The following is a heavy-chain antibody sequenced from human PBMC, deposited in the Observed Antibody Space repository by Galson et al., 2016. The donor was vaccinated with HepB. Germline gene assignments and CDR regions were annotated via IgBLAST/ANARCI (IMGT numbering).Heavy chain of an antibody. CDR1: GFTFSSYW. CDR2: ISSDGSTT. J-gene: IGHJ4*02. V-gene: IGHV3-74*01. Sequence: SLRLSCAASGFTFSSYWMHWVRQTPGKGLVWVSHISSDGSTTTYADSVKGRFTISRDNAKNSLFLQMNSLRAEDTALYYCTRAPYTTEVASRYFHSWGQGTLVTVSS. CDR3: TRAPYTTEVASRYFHS. D-gene: IGHD1-1*01.